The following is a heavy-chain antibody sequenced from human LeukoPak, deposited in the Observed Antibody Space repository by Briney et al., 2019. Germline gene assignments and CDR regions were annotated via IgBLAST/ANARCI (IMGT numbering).Heavy chain of an antibody. V-gene: IGHV4-59*12. Sequence: SETLSLTCAVSGGSISSSYWWSWIRQPPGKGLEWIGYIYYSGSTNYNPSLKSRVTISVDTSKNQFSLKLSSVTAADTAVYYCARSLTTVIHYFDYWGQGTLVTVSS. CDR1: GGSISSSYW. D-gene: IGHD4-11*01. J-gene: IGHJ4*02. CDR2: IYYSGST. CDR3: ARSLTTVIHYFDY.